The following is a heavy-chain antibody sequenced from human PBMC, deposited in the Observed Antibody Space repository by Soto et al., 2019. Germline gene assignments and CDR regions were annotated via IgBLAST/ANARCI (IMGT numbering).Heavy chain of an antibody. CDR1: GYPFTSYI. J-gene: IGHJ4*02. D-gene: IGHD3-22*01. Sequence: VHLVQSGAEVKKPGASVRVSCKASGYPFTSYIFHWVRQAPGQRLEWMGRINAGNGDIKYSQKFQGRVAIIRDTSASAAYMELSSLTSEDTAVYYCARDPEDYDSNSHFDYWGQGTLVTVSA. CDR3: ARDPEDYDSNSHFDY. CDR2: INAGNGDI. V-gene: IGHV1-3*01.